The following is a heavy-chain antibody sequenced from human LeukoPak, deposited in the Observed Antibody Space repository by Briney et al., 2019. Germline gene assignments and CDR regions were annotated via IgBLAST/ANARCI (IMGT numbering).Heavy chain of an antibody. CDR2: IYHSGST. CDR3: ARDQRYSYGLDYYYGMDV. Sequence: SGTLSLTCAVSGGSISSSNWWSWVRQPPGKGLEWIGKIYHSGSTNYNPSLKSRVTISVDKSKNQFSLKLSSVTAADTAVYYCARDQRYSYGLDYYYGMDVWGQGTTVTVSS. V-gene: IGHV4-4*02. D-gene: IGHD5-18*01. J-gene: IGHJ6*02. CDR1: GGSISSSNW.